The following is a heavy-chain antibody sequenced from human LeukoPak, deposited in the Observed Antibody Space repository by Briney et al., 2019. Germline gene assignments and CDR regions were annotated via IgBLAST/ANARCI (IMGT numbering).Heavy chain of an antibody. V-gene: IGHV3-23*01. D-gene: IGHD3-10*02. CDR2: ISGSGGST. Sequence: GGTLRLSCAASGFTFSSYGMSWVRQAPGKGLEWVSAISGSGGSTYYADSVKGRFTVSRDNSKNTLYLQMNSLRAEDTAVYYCAKDLPTTFEEYYFDYWGQGTLVTVSS. CDR1: GFTFSSYG. J-gene: IGHJ4*02. CDR3: AKDLPTTFEEYYFDY.